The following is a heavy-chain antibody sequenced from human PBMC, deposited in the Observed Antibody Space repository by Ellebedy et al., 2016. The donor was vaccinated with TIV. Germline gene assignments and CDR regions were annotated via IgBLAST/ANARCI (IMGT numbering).Heavy chain of an antibody. CDR2: TSGNNGYT. Sequence: ASVKVSXKASGYTFTTYGITWVRQAPGQGLEWMAWTSGNNGYTNYIHQKFQDRVTVTADSSTGTAYMELRSLTSDDTAVYYCARAFSRLSSGWLNWFDPWGQGTLVTVSS. D-gene: IGHD6-19*01. J-gene: IGHJ5*02. CDR3: ARAFSRLSSGWLNWFDP. CDR1: GYTFTTYG. V-gene: IGHV1-18*04.